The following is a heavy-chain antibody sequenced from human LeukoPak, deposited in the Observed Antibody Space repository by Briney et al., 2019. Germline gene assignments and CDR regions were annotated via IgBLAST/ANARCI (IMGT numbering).Heavy chain of an antibody. D-gene: IGHD6-13*01. J-gene: IGHJ4*02. CDR1: GFTFSSYG. CDR2: ISYDGSNK. V-gene: IGHV3-30*18. CDR3: AKDSSSWYNSVYFDY. Sequence: GRSLRLSCAASGFTFSSYGMHWVRQAPGKGLEWVAVISYDGSNKYYADSVKGRFTIFRDNSKNTLYLQMNSLRAEDTAVYYCAKDSSSWYNSVYFDYWGQGTLVTVSS.